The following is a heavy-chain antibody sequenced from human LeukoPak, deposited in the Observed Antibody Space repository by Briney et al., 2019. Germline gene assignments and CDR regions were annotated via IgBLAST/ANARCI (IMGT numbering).Heavy chain of an antibody. CDR1: GFTFMNYV. D-gene: IGHD3-10*01. Sequence: PGGSLRLSCSGSGFTFMNYVMAWVRQAPGKDLEWVSSIRLGGGLTHSADPVKGRFIISRDMNTLFLQMNNLRPEDTAMYYCARKITMVRGPLIKGYFDLWGRGTLVSVSS. CDR2: IRLGGGLT. V-gene: IGHV3-23*01. CDR3: ARKITMVRGPLIKGYFDL. J-gene: IGHJ2*01.